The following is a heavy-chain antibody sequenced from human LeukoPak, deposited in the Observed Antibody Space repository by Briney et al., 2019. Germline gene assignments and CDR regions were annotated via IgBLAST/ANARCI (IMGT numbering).Heavy chain of an antibody. CDR3: ASVKRGQPEFDP. D-gene: IGHD1-14*01. J-gene: IGHJ5*02. V-gene: IGHV1-8*03. CDR1: GYTFTSYD. CDR2: MNPNSGNT. Sequence: ASVKVSCKASGYTFTSYDINWVRQATGQGLEWMGWMNPNSGNTGYAQKFQGRVTITRNTSISTAYMELSSLRSEDTAVYYCASVKRGQPEFDPWGQGTLVTVSS.